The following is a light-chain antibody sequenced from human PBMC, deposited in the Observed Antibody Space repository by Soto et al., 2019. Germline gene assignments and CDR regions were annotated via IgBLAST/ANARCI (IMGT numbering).Light chain of an antibody. J-gene: IGKJ4*01. Sequence: EIVLTQSPATLSLSPGERATLSCRASQSVSSNLAWYQQKPGQAPRLLIYGASSRATGIPDRFSGSGSGADFTLIISRLEPEDFAVYYCQQYGSSPLTFGGVTKVDMK. V-gene: IGKV3-20*01. CDR3: QQYGSSPLT. CDR2: GAS. CDR1: QSVSSN.